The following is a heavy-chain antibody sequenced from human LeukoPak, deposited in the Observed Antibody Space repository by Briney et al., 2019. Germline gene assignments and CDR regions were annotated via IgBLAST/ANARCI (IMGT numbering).Heavy chain of an antibody. V-gene: IGHV1-69*05. CDR2: IIRSFGTA. J-gene: IGHJ4*02. CDR3: ALLGCSSTSCYRAPDY. CDR1: GGTFSSYA. Sequence: ASVRVSCKASGGTFSSYAISWVRQAPGQGLEWMGGIIRSFGTANYAQKLQGRVTITTDESKSTPYLELSSLRSEDTAVYYCALLGCSSTSCYRAPDYWGQGTLVTVSS. D-gene: IGHD2-2*01.